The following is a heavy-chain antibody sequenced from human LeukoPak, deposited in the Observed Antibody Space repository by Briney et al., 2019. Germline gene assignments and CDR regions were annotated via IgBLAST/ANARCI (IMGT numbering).Heavy chain of an antibody. CDR2: INTNTGNP. CDR3: ARMTYDSSGYYSSYYFDY. CDR1: GYTFSTYA. Sequence: ASVKVSCKASGYTFSTYAMNWVRQAPRQGLEWMGWINTNTGNPTYAQGFTGRFVFSLDISVSTAYLQISSLKAEDTAMYYCARMTYDSSGYYSSYYFDYWGQGTLVTVSS. D-gene: IGHD3-22*01. J-gene: IGHJ4*02. V-gene: IGHV7-4-1*02.